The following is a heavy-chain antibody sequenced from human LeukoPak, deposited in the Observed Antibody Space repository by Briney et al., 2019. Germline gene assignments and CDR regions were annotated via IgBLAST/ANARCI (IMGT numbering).Heavy chain of an antibody. J-gene: IGHJ4*02. CDR2: IYPTSTT. V-gene: IGHV3-53*01. CDR1: GFTVSSNY. D-gene: IGHD5-24*01. Sequence: GGSLRLSCAASGFTVSSNYMSWVRQAPGKGLEWVSVIYPTSTTYYADSVKGRFTISRDNSKNTLSLQMNSLRAEDTALYYCARGDGYNFFDCWGQGTLVTVSS. CDR3: ARGDGYNFFDC.